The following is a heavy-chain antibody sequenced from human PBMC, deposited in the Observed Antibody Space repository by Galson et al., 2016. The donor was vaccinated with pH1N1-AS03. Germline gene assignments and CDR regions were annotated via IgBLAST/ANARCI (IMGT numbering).Heavy chain of an antibody. CDR1: GFTFSSYS. J-gene: IGHJ6*02. CDR2: ISSDGDT. Sequence: SLRLSCAASGFTFSSYSIHWVRQAPGKGLEYVSAISSDGDTYYTDSVKGRFTISRDKSKNTVYLRMGSLRPEDVAVYYCAREAEHYYYALDVWGQGTTVPVSS. V-gene: IGHV3-64*02. CDR3: AREAEHYYYALDV.